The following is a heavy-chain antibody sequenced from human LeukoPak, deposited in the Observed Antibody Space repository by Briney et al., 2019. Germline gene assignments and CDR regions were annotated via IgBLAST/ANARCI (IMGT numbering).Heavy chain of an antibody. Sequence: PSETLSLTCTVSGGSINSTNYYWGWIRQPPGKGLEWIGSIYYSGSTYYNPSLRSRVTISVDTSKNQFSLKLSSVTAADTAVYYCGVLSGSYSGYAFDIWGQGTMVTVSS. D-gene: IGHD1-26*01. CDR3: GVLSGSYSGYAFDI. J-gene: IGHJ3*02. V-gene: IGHV4-39*01. CDR2: IYYSGST. CDR1: GGSINSTNYY.